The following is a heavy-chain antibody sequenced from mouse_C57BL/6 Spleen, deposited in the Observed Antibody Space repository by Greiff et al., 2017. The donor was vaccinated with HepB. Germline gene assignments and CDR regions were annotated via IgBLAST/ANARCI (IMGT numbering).Heavy chain of an antibody. J-gene: IGHJ1*03. Sequence: VQLQQPGAELVRPGSSVKLSCKASGYTFTSYWMDWVKQRPGQGLEWIGNIYPSDSETHYNQKFKDKATLTVDKSSSTAYMQLSSLTSEDSAVYYCARDYSNYDWYFDVWGTGTTVTVSS. CDR2: IYPSDSET. V-gene: IGHV1-61*01. CDR1: GYTFTSYW. CDR3: ARDYSNYDWYFDV. D-gene: IGHD2-5*01.